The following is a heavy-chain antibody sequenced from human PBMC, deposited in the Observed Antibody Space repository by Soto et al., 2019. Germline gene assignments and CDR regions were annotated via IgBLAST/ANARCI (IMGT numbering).Heavy chain of an antibody. CDR2: IYYTGTT. CDR3: SRVGGYYGDYPNFDY. V-gene: IGHV4-59*01. Sequence: PSETLSLTCSLSGGSISPYYWTWIRQTPGKGLEWLGNIYYTGTTNYNPSRKSRITMSVDTSKNLLFLKLTSVTTADTAVYYCSRVGGYYGDYPNFDYWGQGALVTVS. CDR1: GGSISPYY. D-gene: IGHD4-17*01. J-gene: IGHJ4*02.